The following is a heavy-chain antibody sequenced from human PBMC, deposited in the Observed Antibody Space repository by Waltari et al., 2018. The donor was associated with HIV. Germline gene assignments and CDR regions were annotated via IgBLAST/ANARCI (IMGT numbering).Heavy chain of an antibody. V-gene: IGHV5-51*03. CDR3: ARLDFYQSSGYSLGFDY. D-gene: IGHD3-22*01. Sequence: EVQLVQSGAEVKKPGESLKISCELSGYSFTSYWVGWVRQMPGKGLEWMGIIFPGDSDTRYSPSFQGQVTISVDKSISTAYLQWSSLKASDTAMYYCARLDFYQSSGYSLGFDYWGRGTLVTVSS. CDR1: GYSFTSYW. CDR2: IFPGDSDT. J-gene: IGHJ4*02.